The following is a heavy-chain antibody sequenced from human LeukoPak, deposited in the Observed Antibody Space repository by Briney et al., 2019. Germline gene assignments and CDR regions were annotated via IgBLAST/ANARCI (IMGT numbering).Heavy chain of an antibody. CDR2: IYYSGST. CDR3: ARDIAAAGDFDY. V-gene: IGHV4-59*01. CDR1: GGSISSYY. Sequence: SETLSLTCTVSGGSISSYYWSWIRQPPGKGLEWIGYIYYSGSTNYNPSLKSRVTISVDTSKNQFSLKLSSVTAADTAVYYCARDIAAAGDFDYWGQGTLVTVSS. J-gene: IGHJ4*02. D-gene: IGHD6-13*01.